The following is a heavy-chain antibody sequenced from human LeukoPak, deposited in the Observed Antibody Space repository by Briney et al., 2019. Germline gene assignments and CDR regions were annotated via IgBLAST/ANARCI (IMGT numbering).Heavy chain of an antibody. Sequence: PGGSLTLSCVASGFSFSVYTISCVRQAPGKGLECISSVSASGDKTYYTDSVKGGFTVSRDNSKDTLYLHMNRLRAEETALYYCARDIHDSSGYYYDYWGQGNLVTVSS. CDR3: ARDIHDSSGYYYDY. D-gene: IGHD3-22*01. J-gene: IGHJ4*02. V-gene: IGHV3-23*01. CDR2: VSASGDKT. CDR1: GFSFSVYT.